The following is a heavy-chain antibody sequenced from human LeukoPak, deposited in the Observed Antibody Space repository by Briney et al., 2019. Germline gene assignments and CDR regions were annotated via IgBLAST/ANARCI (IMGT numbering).Heavy chain of an antibody. CDR3: AKDHQGGSGTDY. V-gene: IGHV3-30*02. CDR1: GFTFSSYG. CDR2: IRYDGSNK. Sequence: GGSLRLSCAASGFTFSSYGMHWVRQALGKGLEWVAFIRYDGSNKYYADSVKGRFPISRDNSKNTLYLQMNSLRAEDTAVYYCAKDHQGGSGTDYWGQGTLVTVSS. D-gene: IGHD2-15*01. J-gene: IGHJ4*02.